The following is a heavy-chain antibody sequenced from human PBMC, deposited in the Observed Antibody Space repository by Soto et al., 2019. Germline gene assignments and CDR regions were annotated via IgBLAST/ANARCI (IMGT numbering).Heavy chain of an antibody. CDR1: GFTFSSYA. J-gene: IGHJ6*02. CDR2: ISGSGGST. Sequence: EVQLLESGGGLVQPGGSLRLSCAASGFTFSSYAMSWVRQAPGKGLEWVSAISGSGGSTYYADSVKGRFTISRDNSKNALDLQMNSLRAEDTAVYYCAKASSAGLYYYYGMDVWGQGTTVTVSS. CDR3: AKASSAGLYYYYGMDV. D-gene: IGHD6-25*01. V-gene: IGHV3-23*01.